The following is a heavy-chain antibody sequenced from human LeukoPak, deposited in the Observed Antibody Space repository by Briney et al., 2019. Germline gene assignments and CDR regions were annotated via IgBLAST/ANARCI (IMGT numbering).Heavy chain of an antibody. V-gene: IGHV1-69*05. J-gene: IGHJ4*02. D-gene: IGHD3-22*01. CDR1: GGTFSSYA. CDR3: ARDRRYYDSSGYYYFDY. Sequence: SVKVSCKASGGTFSSYAISWVRQAPGQGLEWMGRIIPIFGTANYAQKFQGRVTITTDESTSTAYMELSSLRSEDTAVYYCARDRRYYDSSGYYYFDYWGQGTLVTVSS. CDR2: IIPIFGTA.